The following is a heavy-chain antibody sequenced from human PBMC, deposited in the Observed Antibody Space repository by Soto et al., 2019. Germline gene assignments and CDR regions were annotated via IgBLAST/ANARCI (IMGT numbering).Heavy chain of an antibody. D-gene: IGHD3-10*01. J-gene: IGHJ4*02. CDR3: ARDISPYYYGSGSPPSPDY. V-gene: IGHV3-33*01. CDR2: IWYDGSNK. Sequence: QVQLVESGGGVVQPGRSLRLSCAASGFTFSSYGMHWVRQAPGKGLEWVAVIWYDGSNKYYADSVKGRFTISRDNSKNTLYLQMNSLRAEDTAVYYCARDISPYYYGSGSPPSPDYWGQGTLVTVSS. CDR1: GFTFSSYG.